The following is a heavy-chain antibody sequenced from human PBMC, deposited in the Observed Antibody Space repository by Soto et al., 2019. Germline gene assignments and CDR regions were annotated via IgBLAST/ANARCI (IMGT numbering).Heavy chain of an antibody. Sequence: QVQLVESGGGVVQPGRSLRLSCAASGFTFSSYGMHWVRQAPGKGLEWVAVIWDDGSNKYYADSVKGRLTISRDNFKNPLFLQKNSLTTQDPAFYYWSKNQGQVYGYKPAKIYYFLHIDLWGQGTTVTVSS. CDR3: SKNQGQVYGYKPAKIYYFLHIDL. CDR1: GFTFSSYG. CDR2: IWDDGSNK. J-gene: IGHJ6*03. V-gene: IGHV3-33*06. D-gene: IGHD4-17*01.